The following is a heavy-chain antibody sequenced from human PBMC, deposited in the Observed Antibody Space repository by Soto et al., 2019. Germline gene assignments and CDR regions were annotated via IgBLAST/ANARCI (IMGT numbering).Heavy chain of an antibody. CDR2: MYITGST. J-gene: IGHJ6*02. V-gene: IGHV4-4*07. D-gene: IGHD2-2*01. Sequence: LSLTCTVSGDSISNYFWSWIRKPAGKGLEYIGRMYITGSTDYNPSLKRRVTMSFDTARNQFSLKMTTVTAADTAVYYCARVSGLVVVPAAAPTSPSFGLDVWGQGTSVTVSS. CDR1: GDSISNYF. CDR3: ARVSGLVVVPAAAPTSPSFGLDV.